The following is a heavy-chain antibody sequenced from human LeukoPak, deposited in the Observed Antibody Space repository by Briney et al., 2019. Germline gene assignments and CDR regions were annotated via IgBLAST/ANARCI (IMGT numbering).Heavy chain of an antibody. D-gene: IGHD3-16*01. Sequence: GGSLRLSCAASGFTVSSNYMNWVRQAPGKGLEWVSVSYTGGSTYYADSVRGRFSISRDTSKNTLSLQMNSLRVEDTAVYYCARGSHYLLDVWGQGTTVTVSS. CDR2: SYTGGST. CDR1: GFTVSSNY. J-gene: IGHJ6*02. CDR3: ARGSHYLLDV. V-gene: IGHV3-66*01.